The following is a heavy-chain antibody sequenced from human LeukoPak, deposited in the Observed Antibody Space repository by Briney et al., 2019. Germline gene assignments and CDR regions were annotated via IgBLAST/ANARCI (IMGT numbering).Heavy chain of an antibody. CDR2: IDPSDSYT. CDR3: ARLVGGVGASRRAFDI. Sequence: GESLKISCKGSGYSFTSYWISWVRQMPRKGLEWMGRIDPSDSYTNYSPSFQGHVTISADKSISTAYLQWSSLKASDTAMYYCARLVGGVGASRRAFDIWGRGTMVTVSS. CDR1: GYSFTSYW. D-gene: IGHD1-26*01. V-gene: IGHV5-10-1*01. J-gene: IGHJ3*02.